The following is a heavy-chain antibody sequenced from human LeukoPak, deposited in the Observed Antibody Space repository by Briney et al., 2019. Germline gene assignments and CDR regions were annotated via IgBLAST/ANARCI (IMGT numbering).Heavy chain of an antibody. Sequence: PGGSLRLSCAASGFTFSNYNMNWVRRAPGKGLEWVSSISSSSSYIYYADSVKGRFTISRDNANNPLYLQMNSLRAEDTTVYYCARGDSGGMDYWGQGTLVTVSS. CDR2: ISSSSSYI. J-gene: IGHJ4*02. CDR1: GFTFSNYN. V-gene: IGHV3-21*01. CDR3: ARGDSGGMDY. D-gene: IGHD3-16*01.